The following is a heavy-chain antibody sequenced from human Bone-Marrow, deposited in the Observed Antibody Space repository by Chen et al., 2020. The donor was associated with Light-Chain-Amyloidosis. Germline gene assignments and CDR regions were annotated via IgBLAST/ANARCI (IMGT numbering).Heavy chain of an antibody. CDR3: ARLYTVTTGNWFDP. V-gene: IGHV4-59*08. CDR2: VYYSGTT. CDR1: GGSISSYY. D-gene: IGHD4-17*01. Sequence: QVQLQESGPGLVKPSETLSLTCTVSGGSISSYYWSWIRQPPGKGLEWIGYVYYSGTTNYNPSLKSRVTVSPDTSKNHFSLKLSSVTAADTAVYYCARLYTVTTGNWFDPWGQGILVTVSS. J-gene: IGHJ5*02.